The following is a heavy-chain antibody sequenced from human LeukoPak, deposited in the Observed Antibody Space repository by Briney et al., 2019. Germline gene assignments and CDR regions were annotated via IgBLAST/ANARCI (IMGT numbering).Heavy chain of an antibody. Sequence: PGRSPRLSCAASGFTFDDYAMHWVRQAPGKGLEWVSGISWNSGSIGYADSVKGRFTISRDNAKNSPYLQMNSLRAEDTALYYCAKDSTSSSWDFDYWGQGTLVTVSS. CDR3: AKDSTSSSWDFDY. V-gene: IGHV3-9*01. D-gene: IGHD6-13*01. J-gene: IGHJ4*02. CDR2: ISWNSGSI. CDR1: GFTFDDYA.